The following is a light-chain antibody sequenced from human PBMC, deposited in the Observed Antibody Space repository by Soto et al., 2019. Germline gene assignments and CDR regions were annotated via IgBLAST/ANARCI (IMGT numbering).Light chain of an antibody. Sequence: EIALTQSPATLSLSPGEKATLSCRASQTIGFHLAWYQHKPGQAPRLLIYDASNRATGIPARFSGDGSGTEFALTVSSLASGEGACYYCQQNTSWPSLTCGGGTKVEI. CDR1: QTIGFH. CDR3: QQNTSWPSLT. J-gene: IGKJ4*01. CDR2: DAS. V-gene: IGKV3-11*01.